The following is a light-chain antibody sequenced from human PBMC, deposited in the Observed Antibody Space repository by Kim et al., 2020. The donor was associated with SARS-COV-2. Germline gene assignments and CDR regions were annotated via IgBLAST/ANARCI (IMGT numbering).Light chain of an antibody. Sequence: HGERATLSCRASQSVSSNLAGYQQKPGQAPRLLIYGASTRATGIPSRFSGSGSGTEFTLTISSLQSEDFAVYSCQQYNNWPYTFGQGTKLEIK. CDR1: QSVSSN. V-gene: IGKV3-15*01. CDR2: GAS. J-gene: IGKJ2*01. CDR3: QQYNNWPYT.